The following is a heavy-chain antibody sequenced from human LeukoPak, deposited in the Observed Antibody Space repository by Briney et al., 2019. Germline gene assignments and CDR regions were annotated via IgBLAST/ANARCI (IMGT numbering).Heavy chain of an antibody. Sequence: SETLSLTCTVSGGSISSGGYYWSWIRQPPGKGLEWIGEINHSGSTYYNPSLKSRVTISVDTSKNQFSLKLSSVTAADTAVYYCATYSNLIAYFDYWGQGTLVTVSS. CDR2: INHSGST. CDR3: ATYSNLIAYFDY. D-gene: IGHD4-11*01. CDR1: GGSISSGGYY. V-gene: IGHV4-39*01. J-gene: IGHJ4*02.